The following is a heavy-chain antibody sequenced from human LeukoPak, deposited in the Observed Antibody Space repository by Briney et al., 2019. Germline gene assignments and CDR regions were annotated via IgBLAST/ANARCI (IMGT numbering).Heavy chain of an antibody. CDR1: GFTFSTYS. V-gene: IGHV3-7*01. J-gene: IGHJ5*02. CDR3: ARVSGYSSSDSDWFDP. D-gene: IGHD6-13*01. CDR2: IKQDGSEK. Sequence: PGGSLRLSCAASGFTFSTYSLNWVRQAPGKGLEWVANIKQDGSEKYYVDSVKGRFTISRDNAKNSLYLQMNSLRAEDTAVYYCARVSGYSSSDSDWFDPWGQGTLVTVSS.